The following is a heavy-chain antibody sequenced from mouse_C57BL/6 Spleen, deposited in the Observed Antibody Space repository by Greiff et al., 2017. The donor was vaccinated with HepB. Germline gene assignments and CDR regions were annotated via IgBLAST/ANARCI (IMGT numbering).Heavy chain of an antibody. Sequence: EVQLVESGGGLVKPGGSLKLSCAASGFTFSSYAMSWVRQTPEKRLEWVATISDGGSYTYYPDNVKGRFTISRDNAKNNLYLQMSHLKSEDTAMYYCAREEGTRYFDVWGTGTTVTVSS. J-gene: IGHJ1*03. D-gene: IGHD2-14*01. V-gene: IGHV5-4*01. CDR1: GFTFSSYA. CDR3: AREEGTRYFDV. CDR2: ISDGGSYT.